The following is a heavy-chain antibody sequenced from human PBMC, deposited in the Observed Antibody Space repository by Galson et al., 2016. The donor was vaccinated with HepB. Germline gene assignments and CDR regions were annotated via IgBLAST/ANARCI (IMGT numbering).Heavy chain of an antibody. CDR1: GYSFTNYW. CDR3: ARFSGSGWGSFDY. D-gene: IGHD6-19*01. Sequence: QSGAEVKKPGESLKISCKGSGYSFTNYWIGWVRQMPGKGLEWMGMIHPDESDTKYSPSFQGQVTMSADKSISTAYLQWSSLKASDTAMYYCARFSGSGWGSFDYWGQGTLVTVSS. CDR2: IHPDESDT. J-gene: IGHJ4*02. V-gene: IGHV5-51*01.